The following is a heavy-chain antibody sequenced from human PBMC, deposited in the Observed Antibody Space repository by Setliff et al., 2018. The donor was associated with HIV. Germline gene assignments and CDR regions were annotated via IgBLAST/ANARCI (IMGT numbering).Heavy chain of an antibody. J-gene: IGHJ2*01. V-gene: IGHV4-39*01. CDR3: ARRAQDSWNLDL. CDR1: GGSISSPTYY. CDR2: FYSSRST. Sequence: PSETLSLTCTVSGGSISSPTYYWGWIRQPPGKGLEWIGTFYSSRSTYYNPSLRSRVTLSVDTSKNQFSLRLSSVTAVDTAVYFCARRAQDSWNLDLWGRGTLVTAPQ.